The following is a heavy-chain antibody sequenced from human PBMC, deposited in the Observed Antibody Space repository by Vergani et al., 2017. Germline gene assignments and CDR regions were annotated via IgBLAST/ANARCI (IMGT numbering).Heavy chain of an antibody. J-gene: IGHJ3*02. CDR2: IRSKAYGQAT. CDR1: GFLFNTYP. V-gene: IGHV3-49*04. D-gene: IGHD3-10*01. Sequence: EVQLVESGGGLVPPGGSLRLSCEVSGFLFNTYPMNWVRQSPGKGLEWVGGIRSKAYGQATIYAASVKGRFTISRDDSKSIAYLQMNNLQTEDTAMYYCVRDQVTMLRGSDALDIWGQGTMVTVSS. CDR3: VRDQVTMLRGSDALDI.